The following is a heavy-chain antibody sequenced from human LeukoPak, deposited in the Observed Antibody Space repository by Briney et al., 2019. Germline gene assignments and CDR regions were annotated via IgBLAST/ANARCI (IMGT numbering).Heavy chain of an antibody. J-gene: IGHJ6*02. D-gene: IGHD2-2*01. V-gene: IGHV3-11*01. CDR1: GFTFSDYY. CDR2: ISSSGSTI. Sequence: PGGSLRLSCAASGFTFSDYYMSWIRQAPGKGLEWVSYISSSGSTIYYADSVKGRFTISRDNPKNSLYLQMNSLRAEDTAVYYCARDLKGSDVVVLDVPYYYGMDVWGQGTTVTVSS. CDR3: ARDLKGSDVVVLDVPYYYGMDV.